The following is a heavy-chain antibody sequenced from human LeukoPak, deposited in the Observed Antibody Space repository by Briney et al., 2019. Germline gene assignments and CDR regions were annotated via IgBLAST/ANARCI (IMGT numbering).Heavy chain of an antibody. Sequence: PGGSMRLSCAASGFTFSSYAMSWVRQAPGKGLEWVSAISGSSGSTYYADSVKGRFTISRDNSKNTLYLQMNSLRAEDTAVYYCAKDLKAYGDKVDYWGQGALVTVSS. CDR1: GFTFSSYA. CDR2: ISGSSGST. J-gene: IGHJ4*02. D-gene: IGHD4-17*01. CDR3: AKDLKAYGDKVDY. V-gene: IGHV3-23*01.